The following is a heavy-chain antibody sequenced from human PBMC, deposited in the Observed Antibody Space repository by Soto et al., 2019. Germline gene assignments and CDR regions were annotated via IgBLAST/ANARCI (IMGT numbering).Heavy chain of an antibody. CDR3: ARDSLITMVRGVINWFDP. Sequence: KQSQTLSLTCAISGDSVSSNSAAWNWIRQSPSRGLEWLGRTYYRSKWYNDYAVSVKSRITINPDTSKNQFSLQLNSVTPEDTAVYYCARDSLITMVRGVINWFDPWGQGTLVTVSS. D-gene: IGHD3-10*01. CDR1: GDSVSSNSAA. J-gene: IGHJ5*02. V-gene: IGHV6-1*01. CDR2: TYYRSKWYN.